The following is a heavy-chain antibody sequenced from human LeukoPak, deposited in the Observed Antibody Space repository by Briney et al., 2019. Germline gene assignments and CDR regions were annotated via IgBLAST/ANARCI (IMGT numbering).Heavy chain of an antibody. D-gene: IGHD2-15*01. CDR3: ARPRYCSGGSCYFDY. V-gene: IGHV3-48*04. Sequence: QPGGSLRLSCAASGFTLSSYAMSWVRQAPGKGLEWVSYISSGSSSIYYADSVKGRFTISRDNAKNSLYLQMNGLRAEDTAMYYCARPRYCSGGSCYFDYWGQGTLVTVSS. J-gene: IGHJ4*02. CDR2: ISSGSSSI. CDR1: GFTLSSYA.